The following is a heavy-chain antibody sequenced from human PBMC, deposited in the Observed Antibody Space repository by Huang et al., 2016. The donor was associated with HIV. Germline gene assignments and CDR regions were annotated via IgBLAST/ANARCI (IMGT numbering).Heavy chain of an antibody. CDR2: IKPRGPS. J-gene: IGHJ6*03. CDR1: GASFTTYF. D-gene: IGHD3-3*01. V-gene: IGHV4-34*02. Sequence: QVRLEQWGEGVVKPSDTLSLTCAVYGASFTTYFWSWIRQSPDKGLQWIGEIKPRGPSNDNPVFQSRVSMSVDTPKNQFSLSLRDMTAADAAIYYCARLPTPSYYDTWSLSPVEEDFFYFNMDLWGRGTPVIVSS. CDR3: ARLPTPSYYDTWSLSPVEEDFFYFNMDL.